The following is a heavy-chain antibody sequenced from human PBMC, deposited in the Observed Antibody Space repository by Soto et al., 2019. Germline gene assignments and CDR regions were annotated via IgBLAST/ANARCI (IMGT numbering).Heavy chain of an antibody. CDR2: ISYDGSNK. J-gene: IGHJ4*02. Sequence: GGSLRLSCASSGFTFSSYAMHWVRQAPGKGLEWVAVISYDGSNKYYADSVKGRFTISRDNSKNTLYLQMNSLRAEDTAVYYCARDWVHDYGDYRFDYWGQGTLVTVSS. V-gene: IGHV3-30-3*01. CDR3: ARDWVHDYGDYRFDY. D-gene: IGHD4-17*01. CDR1: GFTFSSYA.